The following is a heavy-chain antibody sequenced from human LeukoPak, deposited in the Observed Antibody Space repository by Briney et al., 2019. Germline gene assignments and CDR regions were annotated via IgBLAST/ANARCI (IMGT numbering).Heavy chain of an antibody. J-gene: IGHJ4*02. CDR3: AGEDGRSFDY. V-gene: IGHV3-53*01. Sequence: GGSLRLSCAASGFTISHNYMSWVRQATGKGLEGVSVTYSGGSTYYADSVKGRFTISRDNSKNTLYLQMNSLRAEDTAVYYCAGEDGRSFDYWGQGTLVTASS. D-gene: IGHD2-8*01. CDR1: GFTISHNY. CDR2: TYSGGST.